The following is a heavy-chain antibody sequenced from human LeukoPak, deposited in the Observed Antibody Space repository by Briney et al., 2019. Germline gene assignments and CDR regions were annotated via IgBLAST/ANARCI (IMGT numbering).Heavy chain of an antibody. CDR3: AKPARADYTDY. Sequence: GGSLRLSCAASGFSLSSYGMTWVRQAPGKGLEWVSTLSDRGGGTYYADSVKGRFTISRDNSRNTLYLQMHSLRAEDTAVYYCAKPARADYTDYWGQGTLVTVSS. V-gene: IGHV3-23*01. CDR2: LSDRGGGT. J-gene: IGHJ4*02. CDR1: GFSLSSYG.